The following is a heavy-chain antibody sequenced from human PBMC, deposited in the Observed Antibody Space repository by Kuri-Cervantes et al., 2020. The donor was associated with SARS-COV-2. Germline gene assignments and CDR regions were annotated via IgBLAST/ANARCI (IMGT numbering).Heavy chain of an antibody. CDR3: ARDVPYSSGWYFKYSDY. V-gene: IGHV1-18*01. CDR1: GYTFTSYG. Sequence: ASVKVSCKASGYTFTSYGISWVRQAPGQGLEWMGRISAYNGNTNYAQKLQGRVTMTTDTSTSTAYMELRSLRSDDTAVYYCARDVPYSSGWYFKYSDYWGQGTLVTVSS. J-gene: IGHJ4*02. CDR2: ISAYNGNT. D-gene: IGHD6-19*01.